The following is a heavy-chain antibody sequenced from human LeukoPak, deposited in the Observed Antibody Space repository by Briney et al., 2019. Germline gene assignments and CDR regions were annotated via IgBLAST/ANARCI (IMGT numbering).Heavy chain of an antibody. J-gene: IGHJ6*03. CDR1: GGSISSYY. CDR2: IYYSGST. V-gene: IGHV4-59*01. CDR3: ARVGPDYYYMDV. Sequence: PSETLSLTCTVSGGSISSYYWSWIRQPPGKGLEWIGYIYYSGSTNYNPSLKSRVTISVDTSKNQFSLKLSSVTAADTAVYYCARVGPDYYYMDVWGKGTTVTISS.